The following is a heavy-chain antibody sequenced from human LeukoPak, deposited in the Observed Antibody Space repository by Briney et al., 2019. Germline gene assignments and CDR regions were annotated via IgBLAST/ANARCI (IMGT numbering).Heavy chain of an antibody. Sequence: GASVKVSCTASRYTFTSYDINWVRQATGQGLEWMGWMNPNSGNTGYAQKFQGRVTMTRNTSISTAYMELSSLGSEDTAVYYCARGRWLQYPDYWGQGTLVTVSS. CDR1: RYTFTSYD. V-gene: IGHV1-8*01. D-gene: IGHD5-12*01. CDR3: ARGRWLQYPDY. J-gene: IGHJ4*02. CDR2: MNPNSGNT.